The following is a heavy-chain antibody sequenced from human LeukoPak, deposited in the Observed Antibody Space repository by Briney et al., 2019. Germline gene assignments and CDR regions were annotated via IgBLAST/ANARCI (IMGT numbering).Heavy chain of an antibody. V-gene: IGHV4-4*07. J-gene: IGHJ4*02. D-gene: IGHD4-17*01. CDR1: GGSISSYY. CDR2: IYTSGST. Sequence: SETLSLTCTVSGGSISSYYWSWIRQPAGKGLEWIGRIYTSGSTNYNPPLKSRVTMSVDTSKNQFSLKLSSVTAADTAVYYCAREGVDYGDYLFDYWGQGTLVTASS. CDR3: AREGVDYGDYLFDY.